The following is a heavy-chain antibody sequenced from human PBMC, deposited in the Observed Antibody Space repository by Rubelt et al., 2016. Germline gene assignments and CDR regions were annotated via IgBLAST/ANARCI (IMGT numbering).Heavy chain of an antibody. CDR3: AREDGVPDGYNSPFDY. J-gene: IGHJ4*02. Sequence: LQLQESGPGLVKPSETLSITCSVSGDSLSGSTYYWGWIRQPPGKGLEWVANIKQGGSVQYYVDSVKGRFTISRDNAKNSLYRQMNSLRAEDTAVDFLAREDGVPDGYNSPFDYWGQGTLVTV. V-gene: IGHV3-7*01. D-gene: IGHD5-24*01. CDR2: IKQGGSVQ. CDR1: GDSLSGSTYY.